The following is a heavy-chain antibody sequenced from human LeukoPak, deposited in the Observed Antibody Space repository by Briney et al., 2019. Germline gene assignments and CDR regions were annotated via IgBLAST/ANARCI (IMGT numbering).Heavy chain of an antibody. CDR2: IRSKTHGGTT. CDR1: GFTFSDVW. J-gene: IGHJ4*02. Sequence: GGSLRLSCAASGFTFSDVWMSWVRQAPGMGLEWIGRIRSKTHGGTTDYAAPVKGRFSISRDDSKNTLYLQMNSLKTEGTAVYYCATEGSSPKYFDFWGQGTLVTVSS. V-gene: IGHV3-15*01. D-gene: IGHD1-26*01. CDR3: ATEGSSPKYFDF.